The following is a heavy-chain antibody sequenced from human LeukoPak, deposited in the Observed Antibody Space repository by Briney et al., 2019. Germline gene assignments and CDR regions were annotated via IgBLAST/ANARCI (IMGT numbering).Heavy chain of an antibody. CDR3: ARREMATFDAFDI. V-gene: IGHV5-51*01. D-gene: IGHD5-24*01. CDR1: GYSFTSYW. CDR2: IYPGDSDT. Sequence: GESLKISCKGSGYSFTSYWSCWVRQMPGKGLEWMGIIYPGDSDTRYSPSFQGQVTISADKSISTAYLQWSSLKASDTAMYYCARREMATFDAFDIWGQGTMVSVSS. J-gene: IGHJ3*02.